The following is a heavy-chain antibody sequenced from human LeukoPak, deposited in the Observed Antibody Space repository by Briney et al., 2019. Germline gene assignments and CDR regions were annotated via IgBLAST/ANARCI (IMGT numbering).Heavy chain of an antibody. CDR1: GGTFSSYA. Sequence: GSSVKVSCKASGGTFSSYAISWVRQAPGQGLEWMGGISPIFGTANYAQKFQGRVTITADESTSTAYMELSSLRSEDTAVYYCARDPYYYGSGSYYKNWFDPWGQGTLVTVSS. V-gene: IGHV1-69*01. CDR3: ARDPYYYGSGSYYKNWFDP. D-gene: IGHD3-10*01. CDR2: ISPIFGTA. J-gene: IGHJ5*02.